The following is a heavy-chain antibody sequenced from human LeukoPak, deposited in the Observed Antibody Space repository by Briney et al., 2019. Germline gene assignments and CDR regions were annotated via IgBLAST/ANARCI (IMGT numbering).Heavy chain of an antibody. V-gene: IGHV3-23*01. CDR2: ISGCGGGT. Sequence: PGGSLSLSCAASGFTFSSYAISCGRQAPGKGLDWVSGISGCGGGTYHADSVKGRFTISRANSKNMLYRQMNILGAEERAVYYCAKGQGVTPIPRLVDYYYYMDVWAKGTTVTVSS. CDR1: GFTFSSYA. CDR3: AKGQGVTPIPRLVDYYYYMDV. J-gene: IGHJ6*03. D-gene: IGHD4-11*01.